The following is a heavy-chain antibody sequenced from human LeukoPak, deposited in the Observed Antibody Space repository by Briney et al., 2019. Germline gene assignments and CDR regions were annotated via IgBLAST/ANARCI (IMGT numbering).Heavy chain of an antibody. CDR3: ARSIDY. V-gene: IGHV3-15*07. Sequence: GGSLRLSCAASGFTFTNAWMHWVRQAPGKGLEWVGRIKSKTDGGTTDYAAPVEGRFTISRDNAKNSLYLQMNSLRAEDTAVYYCARSIDYWGQGTLVTVSS. CDR2: IKSKTDGGTT. J-gene: IGHJ4*02. CDR1: GFTFTNAW.